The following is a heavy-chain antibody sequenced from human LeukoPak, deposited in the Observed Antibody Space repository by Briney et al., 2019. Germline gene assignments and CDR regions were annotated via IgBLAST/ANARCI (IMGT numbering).Heavy chain of an antibody. J-gene: IGHJ5*02. CDR1: GYTFTGYY. CDR3: ARAYRWNYVDWFDP. D-gene: IGHD1-7*01. CDR2: INPKRGGT. V-gene: IGHV1-2*02. Sequence: ASVKVSCKASGYTFTGYYMHLLRQAPGQGLEWMGLINPKRGGTNYAQKLQGRFTMTGDTSISTAYMELSSLRPDDTAVYYCARAYRWNYVDWFDPWGQGTLVTVSS.